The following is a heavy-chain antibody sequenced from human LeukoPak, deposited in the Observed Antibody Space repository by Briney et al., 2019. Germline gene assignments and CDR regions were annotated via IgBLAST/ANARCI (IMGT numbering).Heavy chain of an antibody. CDR3: ARADYDFWSRGYYMDV. CDR1: GFTFSSYS. D-gene: IGHD3-3*01. CDR2: ISSSSSTV. V-gene: IGHV3-48*01. Sequence: PGGSLRLSCAASGFTFSSYSMNWVRQAPGKGLEWVSYISSSSSTVYYADSVKGRFTISRDNAKNSLYLQMNSLRAEDTAVYYCARADYDFWSRGYYMDVWGTGTTVTVSS. J-gene: IGHJ6*03.